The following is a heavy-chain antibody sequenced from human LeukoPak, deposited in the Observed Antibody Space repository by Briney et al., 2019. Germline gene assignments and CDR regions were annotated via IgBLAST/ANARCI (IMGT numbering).Heavy chain of an antibody. D-gene: IGHD3-22*01. J-gene: IGHJ4*02. Sequence: SVKVSCKASGFTFTSSAMQWVRQARGQRLEWIGWIVVGSGNTNYAQKFQERVTITRDMSTSTAYMELSSLRSEDTAVYYCAAVDDSSGYYYRDYWGQGTLVTVSS. CDR1: GFTFTSSA. V-gene: IGHV1-58*02. CDR2: IVVGSGNT. CDR3: AAVDDSSGYYYRDY.